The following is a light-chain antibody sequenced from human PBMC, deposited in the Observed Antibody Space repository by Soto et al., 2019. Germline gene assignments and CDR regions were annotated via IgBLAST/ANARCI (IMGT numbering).Light chain of an antibody. J-gene: IGKJ4*01. CDR2: DAS. CDR3: QQYFSSPLA. CDR1: QNVAGNF. V-gene: IGKV3-20*01. Sequence: EIVLTQSPDTLSLSPGERATLSCRASQNVAGNFLAWYQHKPGQAPSLLIYDASTRAPGIPDRFSGNGSGTDFTLTIGGLEPEDFAVYYCQQYFSSPLAFGGGTKVEIK.